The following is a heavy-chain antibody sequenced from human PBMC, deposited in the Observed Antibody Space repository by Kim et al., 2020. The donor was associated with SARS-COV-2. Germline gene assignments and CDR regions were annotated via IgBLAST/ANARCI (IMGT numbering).Heavy chain of an antibody. CDR3: ARGARMTTVTRIAFDI. CDR1: GGSFSGYY. V-gene: IGHV4-34*01. CDR2: INHSGST. D-gene: IGHD4-17*01. Sequence: SETLSLTCAVYGGSFSGYYWSWIRQPPGKGLEWIGEINHSGSTNYNPSLKSRVTISVDTSKNQFSLKLSSVTAADTAVYYCARGARMTTVTRIAFDIWGQGTMVTVSS. J-gene: IGHJ3*02.